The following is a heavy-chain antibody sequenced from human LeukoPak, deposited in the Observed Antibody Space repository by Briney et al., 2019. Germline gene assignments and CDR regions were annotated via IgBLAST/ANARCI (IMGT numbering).Heavy chain of an antibody. Sequence: SGGSLRLSCAASGFIFSSYEMNWVRQAPGKGLEWVSYISSSGSTIYYADSVKGRFTISRDNAKNSLYLQMNSLRAEDTAVYYCARDRPSWFAFWGQGTLVTVSS. CDR1: GFIFSSYE. CDR2: ISSSGSTI. CDR3: ARDRPSWFAF. V-gene: IGHV3-48*03. J-gene: IGHJ4*02. D-gene: IGHD3-10*01.